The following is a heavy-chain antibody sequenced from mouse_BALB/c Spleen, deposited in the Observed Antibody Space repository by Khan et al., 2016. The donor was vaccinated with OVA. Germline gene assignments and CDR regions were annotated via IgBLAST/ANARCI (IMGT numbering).Heavy chain of an antibody. J-gene: IGHJ3*01. CDR1: GFSFNSYS. Sequence: EVELVESGGDLVRPGGSLKLSCAASGFSFNSYSMSWVRQTPDKRLEWVATISSGGDYTYYPDSVKGRFTISRDNAKNTLYLHMSSLKSEDTAIYYCASHLTGSFAYWGQGTLVTVSA. CDR2: ISSGGDYT. V-gene: IGHV5-6*01. CDR3: ASHLTGSFAY. D-gene: IGHD4-1*01.